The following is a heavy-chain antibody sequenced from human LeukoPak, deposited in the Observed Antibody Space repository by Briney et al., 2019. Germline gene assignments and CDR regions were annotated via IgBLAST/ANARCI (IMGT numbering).Heavy chain of an antibody. J-gene: IGHJ6*02. CDR3: ARYTTTSRYNYYGMDV. Sequence: GGSLRLSCTASGFTFGDYAMSWFRQAPGKGLEWVGYIASKACGGTAEYAASVKGRFTISRDDSKSIACLQLNSLKTEDTAVYYCARYTTTSRYNYYGMDVWGQGTTVTVSS. D-gene: IGHD1-1*01. V-gene: IGHV3-49*03. CDR2: IASKACGGTA. CDR1: GFTFGDYA.